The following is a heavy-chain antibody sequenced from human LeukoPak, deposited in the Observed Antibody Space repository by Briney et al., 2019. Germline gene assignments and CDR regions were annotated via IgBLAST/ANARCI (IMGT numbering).Heavy chain of an antibody. D-gene: IGHD6-19*01. CDR1: GVSISNNYFY. CDR2: VHHTGST. J-gene: IGHJ5*02. CDR3: CGWGTGEADDNWFDP. Sequence: SETLSLTCSVSGVSISNNYFYWAWSRQPPGKGLELIGYVHHTGSTFHNSSLKSRVTISADTSQNQFSLSLTSVTAADTAVYYCCGWGTGEADDNWFDPWGQGTLVTVSS. V-gene: IGHV4-39*01.